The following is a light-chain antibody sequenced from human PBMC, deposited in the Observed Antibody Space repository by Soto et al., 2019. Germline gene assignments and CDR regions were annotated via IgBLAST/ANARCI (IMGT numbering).Light chain of an antibody. CDR3: QQYGSSPWT. J-gene: IGKJ1*01. Sequence: EIVMTQSSATLSVSPGERATLSCRASQSISSNKLAWYQHNPGQAPRLLIYGASSRATGIPDRFSGSGSGTDFTLTISRLEPEDFAVYYCQQYGSSPWTFGQGTKVDIK. CDR2: GAS. CDR1: QSISSNK. V-gene: IGKV3-20*01.